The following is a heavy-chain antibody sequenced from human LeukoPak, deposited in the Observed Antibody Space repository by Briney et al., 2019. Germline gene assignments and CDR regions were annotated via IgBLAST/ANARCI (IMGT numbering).Heavy chain of an antibody. CDR3: AKDRTTRIAVAGRTLDY. CDR2: ISSSSSYI. D-gene: IGHD6-19*01. Sequence: PGGSLRLSCAASGFTFSSYSMNWVRQAPGKGLEWVSSISSSSSYIYYADSVKGRFTISRDNSKNTLYLQMNSLRAEDTAVYYCAKDRTTRIAVAGRTLDYWGQGTLVTVSS. CDR1: GFTFSSYS. V-gene: IGHV3-21*04. J-gene: IGHJ4*02.